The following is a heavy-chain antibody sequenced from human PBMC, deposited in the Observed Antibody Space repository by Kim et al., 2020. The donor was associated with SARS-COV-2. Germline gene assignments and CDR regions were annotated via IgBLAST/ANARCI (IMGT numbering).Heavy chain of an antibody. Sequence: GGSLRLSCTASGFTFSDYYMSWVRQAPGKGLEWVSHISSSSSSINYADSVKGRFTISRDNAKNSLYLQMNSLRAEDTALYFCARFGTGTEEYFLYYGVDVWGQGTTVTVSS. D-gene: IGHD1-7*01. CDR3: ARFGTGTEEYFLYYGVDV. CDR2: ISSSSSSI. J-gene: IGHJ6*02. CDR1: GFTFSDYY. V-gene: IGHV3-11*06.